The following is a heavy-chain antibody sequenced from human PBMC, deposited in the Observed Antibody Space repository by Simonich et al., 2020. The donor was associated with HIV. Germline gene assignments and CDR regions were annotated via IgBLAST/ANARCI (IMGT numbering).Heavy chain of an antibody. D-gene: IGHD3-10*01. J-gene: IGHJ4*02. CDR1: GGTFSSFA. CDR3: ARKGGGRGVYYFDY. CDR2: IIPIFGTA. Sequence: QVQLVQSGAEVKKPGSSVKVSCKASGGTFSSFAISWVRQAPGLGLEWVGGIIPIFGTANYAQRCQGRVTITADESTSTAYMELSSLRSEDTGIYYCARKGGGRGVYYFDYWGQGTLVTVSS. V-gene: IGHV1-69*13.